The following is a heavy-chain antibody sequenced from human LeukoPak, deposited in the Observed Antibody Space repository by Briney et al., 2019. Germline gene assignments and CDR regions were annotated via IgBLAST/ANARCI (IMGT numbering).Heavy chain of an antibody. J-gene: IGHJ4*02. V-gene: IGHV3-30*04. D-gene: IGHD3-10*01. CDR2: ISYDGSNK. Sequence: GGSLRLSCAASGFTFSSYAMHWVRQAPGKGLEWVAVISYDGSNKYYADSVKGRFTISRDNSKNTLYLQMNSLRAEDTAVYYCARDRGYYGYFDYWGQGTLLTVSS. CDR3: ARDRGYYGYFDY. CDR1: GFTFSSYA.